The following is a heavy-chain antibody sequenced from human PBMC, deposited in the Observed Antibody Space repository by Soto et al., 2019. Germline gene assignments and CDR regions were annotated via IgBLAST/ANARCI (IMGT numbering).Heavy chain of an antibody. Sequence: ASVKVSCKASGYTFTGYYMHRVRQAPGQGLEWMGWINPNSGGTNYAQKFQGWVTMTRDTSISTAYMELSRLRSDDTAVYYCARDPSATTDGYYFDYWGQGTLVTVSS. CDR2: INPNSGGT. V-gene: IGHV1-2*04. CDR1: GYTFTGYY. J-gene: IGHJ4*02. D-gene: IGHD1-26*01. CDR3: ARDPSATTDGYYFDY.